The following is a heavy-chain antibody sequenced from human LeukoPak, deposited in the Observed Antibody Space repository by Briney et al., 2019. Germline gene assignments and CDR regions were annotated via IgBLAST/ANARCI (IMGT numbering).Heavy chain of an antibody. V-gene: IGHV3-11*01. CDR2: ISSSGSTI. CDR3: ARDPMVRGHRPNWFDP. Sequence: GGSLRLSCAASGFTFSSYAMSWIRQAPGKGLEWVSYISSSGSTIYYADSVKGRFTISRDNAKNSLYLQMNSLRAEDTAVYYCARDPMVRGHRPNWFDPWGQGTLVTVSS. D-gene: IGHD3-10*01. J-gene: IGHJ5*02. CDR1: GFTFSSYA.